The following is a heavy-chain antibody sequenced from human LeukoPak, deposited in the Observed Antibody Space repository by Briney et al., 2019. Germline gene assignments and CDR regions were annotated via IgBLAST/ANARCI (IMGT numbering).Heavy chain of an antibody. CDR1: GFTFSSYE. Sequence: GGSLRLSCAASGFTFSSYEMNWVRQAPGKGLEWVSYISSGGNTIYYADSVKGRFTISRDNAKNSLYLQMNSLRAEDTAVYYCARDPWGGWWLGGYYWGQGTLVTVSS. V-gene: IGHV3-48*03. CDR2: ISSGGNTI. CDR3: ARDPWGGWWLGGYY. J-gene: IGHJ4*02. D-gene: IGHD2-15*01.